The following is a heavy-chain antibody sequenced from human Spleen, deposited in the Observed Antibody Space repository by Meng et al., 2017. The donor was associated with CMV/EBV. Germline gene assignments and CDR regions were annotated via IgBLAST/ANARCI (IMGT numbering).Heavy chain of an antibody. CDR1: GGSISSRSYY. J-gene: IGHJ4*02. CDR2: IYYSGST. V-gene: IGHV4-39*07. Sequence: QLQPQESGPGLVKPSGTLSLTCTVSGGSISSRSYYWGWIRQPPGKGLEWIGSIYYSGSTYYNPSLKSRVTISVDTSKNQFSLKLSSVTAADTAVYYCARDPVHYDSSSVTDYWGQGTLVTVSS. CDR3: ARDPVHYDSSSVTDY. D-gene: IGHD3-22*01.